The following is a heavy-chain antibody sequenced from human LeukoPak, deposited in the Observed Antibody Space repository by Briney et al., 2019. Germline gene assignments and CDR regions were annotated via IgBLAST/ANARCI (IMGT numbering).Heavy chain of an antibody. CDR3: ARDQGYYDFWSGYYTTPYFVY. D-gene: IGHD3-3*01. J-gene: IGHJ4*02. V-gene: IGHV3-7*01. Sequence: GGSLRLSCAASGITFSSYWMSWVRQAPGKGLEWVANIKQDGSEKYYVDSVKGRFTISRDNAKNSLYLQMNSLRAENTAVYYCARDQGYYDFWSGYYTTPYFVYWGQGTLVTVSS. CDR1: GITFSSYW. CDR2: IKQDGSEK.